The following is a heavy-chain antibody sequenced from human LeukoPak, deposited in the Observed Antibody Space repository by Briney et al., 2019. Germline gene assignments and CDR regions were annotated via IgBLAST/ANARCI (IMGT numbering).Heavy chain of an antibody. CDR2: ISGSGGST. CDR3: ARDPRAYYYFDY. D-gene: IGHD2-21*01. V-gene: IGHV3-23*01. J-gene: IGHJ4*02. CDR1: GFTFSSYA. Sequence: GGSLRLSCAASGFTFSSYAMSWVRQAPGKGLEWVSAISGSGGSTYYADSVKGRFTISRDNSKNTPYLQMNSLRAEDTAVYYCARDPRAYYYFDYWGQGTLVTVSS.